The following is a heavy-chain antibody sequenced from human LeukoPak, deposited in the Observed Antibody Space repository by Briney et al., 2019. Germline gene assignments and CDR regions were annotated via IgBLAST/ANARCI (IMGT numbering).Heavy chain of an antibody. CDR3: ARGPANGDHVGGWGYFDY. CDR2: INHSGST. CDR1: GGSFSGYY. J-gene: IGHJ4*02. Sequence: PSETLSLTCAVYGGSFSGYYWSWIRQPPGKGLEWIGEINHSGSTNYNPSLKSRVTISVDTSKNQFSLKLSSVTAADTAVYYCARGPANGDHVGGWGYFDYWGQGTLVTVSS. D-gene: IGHD4-17*01. V-gene: IGHV4-34*01.